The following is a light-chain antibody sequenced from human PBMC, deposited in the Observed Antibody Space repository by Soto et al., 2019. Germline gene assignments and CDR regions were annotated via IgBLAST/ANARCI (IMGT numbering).Light chain of an antibody. Sequence: QSVLTQPPSASGTPGQRVTISCSGSSSNIGSNTVNWYQQLPGTAPKLLIYSNNQRPSGVPDRFSGSKSGTSASLAISGLQSEDEADCYCAAWDDSLNGHVFGTGTQLTVL. CDR1: SSNIGSNT. CDR2: SNN. V-gene: IGLV1-44*01. CDR3: AAWDDSLNGHV. J-gene: IGLJ1*01.